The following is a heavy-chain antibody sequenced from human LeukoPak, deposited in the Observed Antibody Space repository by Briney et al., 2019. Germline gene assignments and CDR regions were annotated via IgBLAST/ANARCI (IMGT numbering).Heavy chain of an antibody. CDR2: IYYSGST. Sequence: SETLSLTCTVSGGSISSYYWSWIRQPPGKGLEWIGYIYYSGSTNYNPSLKSRVTISVDASKNQFSLKLSSVTAADTAVYYCARHSLSVFDYWGQGTLVTVSS. J-gene: IGHJ4*02. D-gene: IGHD2/OR15-2a*01. V-gene: IGHV4-59*01. CDR3: ARHSLSVFDY. CDR1: GGSISSYY.